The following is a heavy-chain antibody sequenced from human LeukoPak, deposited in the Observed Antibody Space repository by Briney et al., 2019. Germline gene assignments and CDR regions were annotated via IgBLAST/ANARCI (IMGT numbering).Heavy chain of an antibody. Sequence: GGSLRLSCAASGFSFSDAWMRWVRQIRGKGLEWVGRIESKTDGGTTDYAAPVKGRFTISRDDSTNTLYLQLNSLKSEDTDVYYCTTYGSGRKFDYCGQGMLVTASS. V-gene: IGHV3-15*04. D-gene: IGHD3-10*01. J-gene: IGHJ4*02. CDR1: GFSFSDAW. CDR2: IESKTDGGTT. CDR3: TTYGSGRKFDY.